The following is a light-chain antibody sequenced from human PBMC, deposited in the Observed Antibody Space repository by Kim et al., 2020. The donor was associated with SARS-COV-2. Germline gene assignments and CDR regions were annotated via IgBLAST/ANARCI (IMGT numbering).Light chain of an antibody. J-gene: IGLJ3*02. CDR2: VNSDGSH. V-gene: IGLV4-69*01. CDR1: SGHSSYV. CDR3: QTWGAGRGV. Sequence: ASVKLTCTLSSGHSSYVIAWHQQQPEKGPRYLMTVNSDGSHTKGDGIPNRFSGSTSGAERFLTISSLQSEDESDYYCQTWGAGRGVFGGGTQLTVL.